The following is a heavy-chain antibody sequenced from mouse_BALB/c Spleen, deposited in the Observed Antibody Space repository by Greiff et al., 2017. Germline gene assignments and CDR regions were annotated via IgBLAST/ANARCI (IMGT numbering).Heavy chain of an antibody. J-gene: IGHJ4*01. D-gene: IGHD1-1*01. V-gene: IGHV3-2*02. CDR1: GYSITSDYA. CDR3: ARSFITTGSAYAMDY. Sequence: EVKLMESGPGLVKPSQSLSLTCTVTGYSITSDYAWNWIRQFPGNKLEWMGYISYSGSTSYNPSLKSRISITRDTSKNQFFLQLNSVTTEDTATYYCARSFITTGSAYAMDYWGQGTSVTVSS. CDR2: ISYSGST.